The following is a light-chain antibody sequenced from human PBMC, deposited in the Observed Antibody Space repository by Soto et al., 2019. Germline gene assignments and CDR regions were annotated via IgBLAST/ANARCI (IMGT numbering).Light chain of an antibody. CDR2: ENN. V-gene: IGLV1-51*02. CDR1: SSNIGNNY. J-gene: IGLJ3*02. Sequence: QSVLTQPPSVSAAPGQKVTISCSGSSSNIGNNYVSWYQQLPGTAPKLLIYENNKRPSGIPDRFSGSKSGTSATLGITGLQIGDEADYYGGTWDSSLSAGGVFGGGTKLTVL. CDR3: GTWDSSLSAGGV.